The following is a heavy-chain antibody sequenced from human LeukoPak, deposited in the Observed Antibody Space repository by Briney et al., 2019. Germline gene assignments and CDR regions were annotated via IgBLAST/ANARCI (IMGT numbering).Heavy chain of an antibody. CDR2: MNPNSGKT. D-gene: IGHD3-16*01. J-gene: IGHJ5*02. CDR3: ARESLYP. Sequence: ASVKVSCKASGYTFTSYDINWVRQATGQGLEWMGYMNPNSGKTVYAQNFLGRLTISVDTSINTAYMELSNLRSEDTAVYYCARESLYPWGQGTLVTVSS. V-gene: IGHV1-8*03. CDR1: GYTFTSYD.